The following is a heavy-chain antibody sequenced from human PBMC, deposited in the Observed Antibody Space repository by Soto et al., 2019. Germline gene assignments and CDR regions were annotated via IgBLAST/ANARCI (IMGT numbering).Heavy chain of an antibody. CDR3: SKDPLLEVESSGLRFDYLYY. J-gene: IGHJ4*01. CDR2: ISGSGGRT. V-gene: IGHV3-23*01. CDR1: GFTFSSYA. Sequence: EVQLLESWGGWVQPGGSLRLSCAASGFTFSSYAMSLVRQAPGKGLDLVSGISGSGGRTHYADSVKRRFTIAIDNSKNTLYLQMARLRTQGKSVYYCSKDPLLEVESSGLRFDYLYYWG. D-gene: IGHD3-22*01.